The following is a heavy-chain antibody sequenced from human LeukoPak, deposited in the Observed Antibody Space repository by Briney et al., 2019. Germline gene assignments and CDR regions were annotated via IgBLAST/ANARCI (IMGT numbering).Heavy chain of an antibody. V-gene: IGHV3-11*01. Sequence: GGSLRLSCAASEFVFSVYYMSWIRQAPGKGPEWVSYISDSGSTIYYADSVKGRFTISRDNVKNSLYLQMNGLRAEDTAVYYCAREMEGDYGSGTFFDLWGQGNMVTVSS. CDR3: AREMEGDYGSGTFFDL. D-gene: IGHD3-10*01. J-gene: IGHJ4*02. CDR2: ISDSGSTI. CDR1: EFVFSVYY.